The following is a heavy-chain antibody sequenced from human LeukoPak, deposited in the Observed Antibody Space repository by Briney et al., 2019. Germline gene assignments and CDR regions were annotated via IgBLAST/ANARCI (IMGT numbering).Heavy chain of an antibody. D-gene: IGHD6-19*01. Sequence: PGGSLRLSCAASGFTFRNYIISWVRQAPGKGLEWVANMRQDGSEKFYVDSVKGRFTISRDNAKNSLYLQMNSLRAEDTAVYYCARDQIAVKDSAFDIWGQGTMVTVSS. V-gene: IGHV3-7*01. CDR2: MRQDGSEK. CDR1: GFTFRNYI. J-gene: IGHJ3*02. CDR3: ARDQIAVKDSAFDI.